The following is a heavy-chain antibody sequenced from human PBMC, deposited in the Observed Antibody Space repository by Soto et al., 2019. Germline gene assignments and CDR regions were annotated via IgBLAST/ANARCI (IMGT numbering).Heavy chain of an antibody. CDR2: IIPIFGTA. D-gene: IGHD2-2*03. V-gene: IGHV1-69*13. Sequence: SVKVSCKASGVTFSSYAISWVRQAPGQGLEWMGGIIPIFGTANYAQKFQGRVTITADESTSTAYMELSSLRSEDTAVYYCASGYCSSTSCPTLYGMDVWGQGTTVTVSS. CDR1: GVTFSSYA. CDR3: ASGYCSSTSCPTLYGMDV. J-gene: IGHJ6*02.